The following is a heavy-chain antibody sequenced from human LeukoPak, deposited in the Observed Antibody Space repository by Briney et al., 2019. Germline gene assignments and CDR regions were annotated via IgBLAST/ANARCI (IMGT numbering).Heavy chain of an antibody. D-gene: IGHD4-23*01. CDR2: IRPVNSDM. V-gene: IGHV5-51*01. CDR1: GYNFNTYW. CDR3: ASRPFETTVVPWDFY. J-gene: IGHJ4*02. Sequence: GESLKISCKGSGYNFNTYWVAWVRQLPGKGLEWMGIIRPVNSDMRYSSSFQGQVTISANRSINTAYLQWSSLKASDTAMYYCASRPFETTVVPWDFYWGQGTQVTVSS.